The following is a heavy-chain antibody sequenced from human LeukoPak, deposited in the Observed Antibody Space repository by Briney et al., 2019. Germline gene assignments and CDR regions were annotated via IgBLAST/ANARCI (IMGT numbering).Heavy chain of an antibody. V-gene: IGHV4-59*11. J-gene: IGHJ4*02. CDR2: IYYKGNT. Sequence: SETLSLTCTVSGGSISSHYWSWIRQPPGKGLEWIGYIYYKGNTNYNPSLKSRVTISVDTSKNQFSLKLSSVTAADTPVYYCARDLNWVFDYWGRGTLVTISS. CDR1: GGSISSHY. CDR3: ARDLNWVFDY. D-gene: IGHD1-1*01.